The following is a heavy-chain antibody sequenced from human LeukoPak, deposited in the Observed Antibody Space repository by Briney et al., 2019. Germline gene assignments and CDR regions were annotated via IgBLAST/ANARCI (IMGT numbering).Heavy chain of an antibody. CDR1: GFPFSRYA. V-gene: IGHV3-30*01. J-gene: IGHJ6*03. D-gene: IGHD3-16*01. CDR3: ARPRGEVYYYYMDV. CDR2: ISYNGSNK. Sequence: GGSQSLSCTASGFPFSRYAMHWAREATGKGVEGVAIISYNGSNKYYADSVKGRFTISRDNSKNTLYLQMNSLRAEDTAVYYCARPRGEVYYYYMDVWGKGTTVTVSS.